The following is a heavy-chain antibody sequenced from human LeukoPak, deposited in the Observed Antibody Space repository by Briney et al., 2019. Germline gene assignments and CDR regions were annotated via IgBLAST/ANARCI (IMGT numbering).Heavy chain of an antibody. Sequence: GGSLRLSCEVSGFSVSSTYMTWVRQAPGKGLEGVAFIRYDGSNKYYADSVKGRFTISRDNSKNTLYLQMNSLRAEGTAVYYCAKDDTARSGVVDYWGQGTLVTVSS. CDR3: AKDDTARSGVVDY. V-gene: IGHV3-30*02. J-gene: IGHJ4*02. D-gene: IGHD5-18*01. CDR2: IRYDGSNK. CDR1: GFSVSSTY.